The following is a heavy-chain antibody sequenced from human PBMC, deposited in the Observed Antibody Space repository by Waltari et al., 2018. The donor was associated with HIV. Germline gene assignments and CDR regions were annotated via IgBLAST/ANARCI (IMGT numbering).Heavy chain of an antibody. CDR3: ARGRTVTTSVVDYYYYGMDV. J-gene: IGHJ6*02. D-gene: IGHD4-17*01. CDR2: INHSGST. V-gene: IGHV4-34*01. CDR1: GGSFSGYY. Sequence: QVQLQQWGAGLLKPSETLSLTCAVYGGSFSGYYWSRIRQPPGKWLEWIGEINHSGSTNYNPSLKSRVTISVDTSKNQFSLKLSSVTAADTAVYYCARGRTVTTSVVDYYYYGMDVWGQGTTVTVSS.